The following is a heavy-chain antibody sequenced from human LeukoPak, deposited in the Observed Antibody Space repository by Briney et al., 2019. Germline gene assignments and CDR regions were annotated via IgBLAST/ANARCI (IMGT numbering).Heavy chain of an antibody. D-gene: IGHD3-16*01. Sequence: GGSLRLSCAASGFTFSSYSMNWVRQAPGKGLEWVSYISSSSSTIYYADSVKGRFTISRDNAKNSLYLQMNSLRAEDTAVYYCARAPGRLGELMFYAFDIWGQGTMVTVSS. CDR1: GFTFSSYS. CDR3: ARAPGRLGELMFYAFDI. V-gene: IGHV3-48*01. J-gene: IGHJ3*02. CDR2: ISSSSSTI.